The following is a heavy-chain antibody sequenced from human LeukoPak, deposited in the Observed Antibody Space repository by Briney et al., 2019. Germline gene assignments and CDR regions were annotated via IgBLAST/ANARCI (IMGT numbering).Heavy chain of an antibody. V-gene: IGHV3-30*02. CDR3: AKKKPGNGDRLDY. CDR1: GFTFSIFG. J-gene: IGHJ4*02. D-gene: IGHD2-21*02. Sequence: GGSLRLSCVASGFTFSIFGMHWVRQAPGKGLEWVAYIQFDGRNERYADSVKGRFTISRDNSRSTLYLQMNTLKVEDTAVYYCAKKKPGNGDRLDYWGQGTLLTVSS. CDR2: IQFDGRNE.